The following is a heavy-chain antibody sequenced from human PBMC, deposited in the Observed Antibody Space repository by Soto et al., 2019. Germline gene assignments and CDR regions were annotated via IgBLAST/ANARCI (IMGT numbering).Heavy chain of an antibody. D-gene: IGHD5-18*01. V-gene: IGHV4-59*01. CDR2: IYYSGST. J-gene: IGHJ6*02. CDR3: ARDGGRDSYGFYYYYGMDV. CDR1: GGSISSYY. Sequence: PSETLSLTCTVSGGSISSYYWSWIRQPPGKGLEWIGYIYYSGSTNYNPSLKSRVTISVDTSTNQFSLKLSSVTAADTAVYYCARDGGRDSYGFYYYYGMDVWGQGTTVTVSS.